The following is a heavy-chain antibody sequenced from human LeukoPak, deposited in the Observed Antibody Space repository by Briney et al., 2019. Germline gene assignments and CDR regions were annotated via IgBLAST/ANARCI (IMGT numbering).Heavy chain of an antibody. D-gene: IGHD2-15*01. V-gene: IGHV3-30*18. J-gene: IGHJ6*02. CDR2: ISYDGSNK. CDR1: GFTFSSYG. CDR3: ANEYCSGGSCGCYGMDV. Sequence: PGGSLRLSCAASGFTFSSYGMHWVRQAPGKGLEWVAVISYDGSNKYYADSVKGRFTISRDNSKNTLYLQMNSLRAEDTAVYYCANEYCSGGSCGCYGMDVWGQGTTVTVSS.